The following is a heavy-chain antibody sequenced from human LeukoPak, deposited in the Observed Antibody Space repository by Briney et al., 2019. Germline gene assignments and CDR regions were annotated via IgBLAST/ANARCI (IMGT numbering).Heavy chain of an antibody. J-gene: IGHJ5*02. CDR1: GFTFSNYW. CDR2: INSDGINT. Sequence: PGGSLRLSCAASGFTFSNYWMHWVRQAPGKGLVWVSRINSDGINTSYADSVKGRFTISRDNAKNTLNLQMNSLRAEHTAVYYCARDLGQYYDTSDNWFGPWGQGTLVTVSS. CDR3: ARDLGQYYDTSDNWFGP. D-gene: IGHD3-22*01. V-gene: IGHV3-74*01.